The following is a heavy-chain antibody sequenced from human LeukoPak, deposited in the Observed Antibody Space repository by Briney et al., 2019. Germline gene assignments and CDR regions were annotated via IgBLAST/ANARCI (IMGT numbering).Heavy chain of an antibody. V-gene: IGHV7-4-1*02. CDR1: GYTFSSYT. J-gene: IGHJ4*02. CDR3: ARGRHSSEY. CDR2: INTDSGNP. D-gene: IGHD2-21*01. Sequence: ASVKVSCKASGYTFSSYTINWVRQAPGQGLEWMGWINTDSGNPTYAPDLTGRFVFSLDTSVSTAYLQISSLKTEDTAAYYCARGRHSSEYWGQGTLVTVSS.